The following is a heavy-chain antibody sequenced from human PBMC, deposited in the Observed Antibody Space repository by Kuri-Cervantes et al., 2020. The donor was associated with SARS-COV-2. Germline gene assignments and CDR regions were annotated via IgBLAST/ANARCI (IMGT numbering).Heavy chain of an antibody. V-gene: IGHV3-30*18. CDR3: AKGPSESIGY. CDR1: GFTFSSYG. Sequence: GESLKISCAASGFTFSSYGMHWVRMALGKGLEWVAVISYDGSNKYSADSVKGRFTISRDNSKNTLYLQMNSLRAEDTAVYYCAKGPSESIGYWGQGTLVTVSS. D-gene: IGHD6-6*01. CDR2: ISYDGSNK. J-gene: IGHJ4*02.